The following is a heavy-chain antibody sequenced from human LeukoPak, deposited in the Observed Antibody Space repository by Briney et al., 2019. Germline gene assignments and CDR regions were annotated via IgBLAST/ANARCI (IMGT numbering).Heavy chain of an antibody. V-gene: IGHV4-38-2*01. CDR3: ARRGGAFALDY. J-gene: IGHJ4*02. CDR2: IYHSGST. Sequence: SETLSLTCAVSGYSISSGYYWGWIRQPPGKGLEWIGSIYHSGSTYYNPSLKSRVTISVDTSKNQFSLKLSSLTAADTAVYYCARRGGAFALDYWGQGTLVTVSS. CDR1: GYSISSGYY. D-gene: IGHD3-10*01.